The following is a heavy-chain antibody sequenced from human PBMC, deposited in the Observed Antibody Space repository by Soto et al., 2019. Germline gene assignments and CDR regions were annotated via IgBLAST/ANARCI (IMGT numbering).Heavy chain of an antibody. CDR1: GYTFTGYY. CDR3: AIDLRYCSSTSCYAGLGWFDP. D-gene: IGHD2-2*01. Sequence: QVQLVQSGAEVKKPGASVKVSCKASGYTFTGYYMHWVRQAPGHGLEWMGSINPNSGGTNYAQKFQGWVTMTRDTSISTAYMELSRLRSDDTAVYYCAIDLRYCSSTSCYAGLGWFDPWGQGTLVTVSS. V-gene: IGHV1-2*04. CDR2: INPNSGGT. J-gene: IGHJ5*02.